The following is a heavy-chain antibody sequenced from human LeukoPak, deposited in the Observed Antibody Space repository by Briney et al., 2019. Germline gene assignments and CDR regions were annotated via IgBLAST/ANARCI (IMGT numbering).Heavy chain of an antibody. CDR3: ARDLSSSWAGYFDY. CDR2: IYSGGST. J-gene: IGHJ4*02. V-gene: IGHV3-66*01. D-gene: IGHD6-13*01. CDR1: GFTVSSNY. Sequence: GGSLRLSCAASGFTVSSNYMSWVRQAPGKGLEWVSVIYSGGSTYYADSVKGRFTISRDNSKNTLYLQMNSLRAEDTAVYYCARDLSSSWAGYFDYWGQGTLVTVSS.